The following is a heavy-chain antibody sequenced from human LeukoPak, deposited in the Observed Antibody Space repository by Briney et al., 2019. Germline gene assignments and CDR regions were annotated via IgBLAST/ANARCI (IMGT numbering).Heavy chain of an antibody. Sequence: PSETLSLTCAVSGYSISSGYYWGWIRQPPGKGLEWIGSIYHSGSTYYNPSLKSRVTISVDTSKNQFSLKLSSVTAADTAVYYCARQLKVGTFEAFDIWGQGTIVTVSS. D-gene: IGHD1-26*01. V-gene: IGHV4-38-2*01. CDR3: ARQLKVGTFEAFDI. CDR2: IYHSGST. J-gene: IGHJ3*02. CDR1: GYSISSGYY.